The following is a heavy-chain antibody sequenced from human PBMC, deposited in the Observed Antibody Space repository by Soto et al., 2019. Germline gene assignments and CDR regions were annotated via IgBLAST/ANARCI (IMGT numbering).Heavy chain of an antibody. J-gene: IGHJ2*01. CDR3: ARTKYGDYVYWYFDL. Sequence: QVQLVQSGAEVKKPGASVKVSCKASGYTFTSYGISWVRQAPGQGLAWMGWISAYDGNTNYAHKLQGRVTMTTDTSASTAYRELRSLRSDDTAVYYCARTKYGDYVYWYFDLWGRGTLVTVSS. CDR2: ISAYDGNT. CDR1: GYTFTSYG. D-gene: IGHD4-17*01. V-gene: IGHV1-18*01.